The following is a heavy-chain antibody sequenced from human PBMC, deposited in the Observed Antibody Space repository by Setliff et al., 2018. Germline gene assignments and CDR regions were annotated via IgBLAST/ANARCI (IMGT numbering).Heavy chain of an antibody. CDR3: ARGSRGFDY. Sequence: ASVKVSCKASGYTFTNYGITWVRQAPGQGLEWMGWIRPHNGNTAYAQKFQDRVAITRDTSASTAYMELSSLTSEDTAVYFCARGSRGFDYWGQG. V-gene: IGHV1-18*01. CDR2: IRPHNGNT. J-gene: IGHJ4*02. CDR1: GYTFTNYG.